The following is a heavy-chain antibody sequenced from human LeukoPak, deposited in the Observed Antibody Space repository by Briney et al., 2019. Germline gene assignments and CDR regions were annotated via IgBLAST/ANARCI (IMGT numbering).Heavy chain of an antibody. V-gene: IGHV4-30-2*01. CDR2: IYHSGST. CDR1: GGSISSGGYY. D-gene: IGHD5-12*01. CDR3: ARRRLGNSGYDWKINWFDP. Sequence: PSQTLSLTRTVSGGSISSGGYYWSWIRQPPGKGLEWIGYIYHSGSTYYNPSLKSRVTISVDRSKNQFSLKLSSVTAADTAVYYCARRRLGNSGYDWKINWFDPWGQGTLVTVSS. J-gene: IGHJ5*02.